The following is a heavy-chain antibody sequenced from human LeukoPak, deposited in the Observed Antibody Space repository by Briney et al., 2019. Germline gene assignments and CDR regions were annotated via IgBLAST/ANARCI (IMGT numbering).Heavy chain of an antibody. CDR3: ATVPSLDC. Sequence: ASVKVSCKVSGYTLLELSMHWVRQAPGKGLEWMGGFDPEDGVKIYAQKFQGRVSMAEDTSTNTAYMELSSLRSEDTAVYYCATVPSLDCWGRGTLVTVSS. CDR2: FDPEDGVK. J-gene: IGHJ4*02. CDR1: GYTLLELS. V-gene: IGHV1-24*01.